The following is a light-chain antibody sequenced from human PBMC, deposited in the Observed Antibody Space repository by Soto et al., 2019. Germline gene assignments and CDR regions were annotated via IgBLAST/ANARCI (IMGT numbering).Light chain of an antibody. Sequence: EIVLTQSPGTLSLSPGERATLSCRASQSVSSSYLAWYQQKPGQAPRLLIYGASSRVTGIPDRFSGSGSGTDFTLTISRLEPEDFAVYFCQQYDTSPQTFGQGTKVDIK. V-gene: IGKV3-20*01. J-gene: IGKJ1*01. CDR1: QSVSSSY. CDR2: GAS. CDR3: QQYDTSPQT.